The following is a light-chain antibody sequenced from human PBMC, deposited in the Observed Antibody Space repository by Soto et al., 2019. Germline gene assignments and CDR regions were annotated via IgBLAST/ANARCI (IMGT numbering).Light chain of an antibody. Sequence: QSALTQPASVSGSPGQSITISCTGTSSDVGGYNYVSWYQQYPGKAPKLMIFHVSNRPSGVSSRFSGSKSGNSASLTISGLQPEDEADYYCSSYTSTSNYVFGTGTKVTVL. V-gene: IGLV2-14*01. CDR2: HVS. CDR3: SSYTSTSNYV. J-gene: IGLJ1*01. CDR1: SSDVGGYNY.